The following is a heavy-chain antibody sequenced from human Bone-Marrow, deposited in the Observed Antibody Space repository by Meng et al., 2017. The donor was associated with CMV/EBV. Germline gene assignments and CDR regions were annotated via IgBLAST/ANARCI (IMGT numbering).Heavy chain of an antibody. Sequence: GESLKISCAASGFTFSSYSMNWVRQAPGKGLEWVANIKQDASEKYYVDSVTGRFTISRDNAKNSMYLQMNSLRAEDTAVYYCARDESPENYYDSSGYYYRNVYFDYWGQGTLVTVSS. D-gene: IGHD3-22*01. CDR2: IKQDASEK. CDR1: GFTFSSYS. J-gene: IGHJ4*02. V-gene: IGHV3-7*01. CDR3: ARDESPENYYDSSGYYYRNVYFDY.